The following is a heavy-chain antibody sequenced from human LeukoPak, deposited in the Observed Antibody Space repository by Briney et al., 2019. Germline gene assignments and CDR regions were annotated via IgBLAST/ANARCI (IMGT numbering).Heavy chain of an antibody. D-gene: IGHD2-21*01. CDR2: IYYSGST. CDR3: ARQRGGDCFDY. Sequence: PSETLSLTCTVSGGSISSYYWSWIRQPPGKGLEWIGYIYYSGSTNYNPSLKSRVTISVDTSKNQFSLKLSPVTAADTAVYYCARQRGGDCFDYWGQGTLVTVSS. J-gene: IGHJ4*02. V-gene: IGHV4-59*08. CDR1: GGSISSYY.